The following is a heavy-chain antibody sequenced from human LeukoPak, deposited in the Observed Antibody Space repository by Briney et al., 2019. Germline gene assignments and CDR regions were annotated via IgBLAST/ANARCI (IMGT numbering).Heavy chain of an antibody. J-gene: IGHJ4*02. CDR1: GGSFSGYY. CDR2: INHSGST. D-gene: IGHD6-19*01. V-gene: IGHV4-34*01. Sequence: PWETLSLTCAAYGGSFSGYYWSWIRQPPGKGLEWIGEINHSGSTNYNPSLTRRVTISVDTSKNQFSLKLSSVTAADAAVYYCARGVAVAGTYFDYWGQGTLVTVSS. CDR3: ARGVAVAGTYFDY.